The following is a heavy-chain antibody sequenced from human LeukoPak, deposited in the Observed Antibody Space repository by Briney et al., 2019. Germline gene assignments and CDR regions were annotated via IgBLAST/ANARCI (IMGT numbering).Heavy chain of an antibody. CDR2: ISESGGST. D-gene: IGHD3-9*01. V-gene: IGHV3-23*01. Sequence: GASLRLSCAASGFTFSSYAMTWVRQAPGKGLEWVSAISESGGSTYYAASVKGRFTISRDNSKNTLYLQMNSLRGEDTAVYYCAKDHDYDIFTCPRATYGLDVWGLGNTVTVSS. CDR3: AKDHDYDIFTCPRATYGLDV. J-gene: IGHJ6*02. CDR1: GFTFSSYA.